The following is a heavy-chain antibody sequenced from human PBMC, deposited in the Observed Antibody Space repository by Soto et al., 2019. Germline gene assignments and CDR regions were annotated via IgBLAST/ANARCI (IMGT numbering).Heavy chain of an antibody. Sequence: ASVKVSCKATGGTFSSYAISWVRQAPGQGLAWMGGIIPILGIANYAQKFQGRVTITADKSTSTAYMELSSLRSEDTAVYYCARGSYDSSGYYYYYGMDVWGQGTTVTVSS. D-gene: IGHD3-22*01. J-gene: IGHJ6*02. CDR3: ARGSYDSSGYYYYYGMDV. CDR1: GGTFSSYA. CDR2: IIPILGIA. V-gene: IGHV1-69*10.